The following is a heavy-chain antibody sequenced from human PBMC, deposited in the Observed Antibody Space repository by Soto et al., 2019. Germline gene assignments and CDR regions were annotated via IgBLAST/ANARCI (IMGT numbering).Heavy chain of an antibody. J-gene: IGHJ4*02. CDR3: ARDIASFDF. Sequence: QVQLVQSGAEVKKPGASVKVSCKASGYTFTSYAMNWVRQAPGQRLEWMGWINAGNGNTKYSQKFQGRVTMTRDTSASTAYMELSSLRSEDTAVYFCARDIASFDFWGQGTLVTVSS. V-gene: IGHV1-3*01. CDR1: GYTFTSYA. D-gene: IGHD6-13*01. CDR2: INAGNGNT.